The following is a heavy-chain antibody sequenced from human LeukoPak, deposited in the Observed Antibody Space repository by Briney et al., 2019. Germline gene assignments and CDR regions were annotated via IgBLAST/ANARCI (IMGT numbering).Heavy chain of an antibody. CDR1: GYTFTDYF. V-gene: IGHV1-2*02. J-gene: IGHJ4*02. CDR2: IKPDTGDT. CDR3: AREQPCGSTSCPQDF. D-gene: IGHD2-2*01. Sequence: GPSVKVSCKASGYTFTDYFIHWVRQAPGHGLEWMGWIKPDTGDTSYAQKFQGRLTTARDTSIRTAYMELTRLTYDDTAIYFCAREQPCGSTSCPQDFWGQGTLVTVSS.